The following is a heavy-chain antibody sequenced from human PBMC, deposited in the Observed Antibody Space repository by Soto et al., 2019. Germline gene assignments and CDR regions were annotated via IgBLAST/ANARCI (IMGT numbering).Heavy chain of an antibody. Sequence: QVQLQESVPGLVKPSGTLSLTCAVSGESINSSHGWNWVRQPPGKGLEWIGQISHSGSTNYNPSLTTRVTISVDKPKVSLSLKLTSVPAADSAVYYCAARHFWSGPWTDATLDYWGQGTLVTVSS. CDR1: GESINSSHG. V-gene: IGHV4-4*02. CDR3: AARHFWSGPWTDATLDY. CDR2: ISHSGST. D-gene: IGHD3-3*02. J-gene: IGHJ4*02.